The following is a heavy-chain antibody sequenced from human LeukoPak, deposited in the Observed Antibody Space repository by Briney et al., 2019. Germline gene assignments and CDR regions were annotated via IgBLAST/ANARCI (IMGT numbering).Heavy chain of an antibody. CDR1: GYTFTDYY. Sequence: ASVKVSCKASGYTFTDYYMHWVRQAPGQGLEWMGWINPHSGGTDHAQKFQGRVTMTRDTSISTAYMELSRLRSDDTAVYYCARELEQGYPAWGQGTLVTVSS. CDR3: ARELEQGYPA. V-gene: IGHV1-2*02. CDR2: INPHSGGT. D-gene: IGHD3-16*02. J-gene: IGHJ5*02.